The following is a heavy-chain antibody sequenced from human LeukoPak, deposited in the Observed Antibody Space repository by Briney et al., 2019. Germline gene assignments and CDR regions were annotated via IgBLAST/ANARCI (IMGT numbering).Heavy chain of an antibody. D-gene: IGHD2-8*02. Sequence: SETLSLTCTVSGGSMSTYYWSWIRQPPGKGLEWIGYIYYSGSTNYNPSLKSRVTISVDTSKNQFSLKLNSVIAADTAVYYCTGGSRFNPWGQGTLVTVSS. J-gene: IGHJ5*02. CDR2: IYYSGST. CDR3: TGGSRFNP. V-gene: IGHV4-59*01. CDR1: GGSMSTYY.